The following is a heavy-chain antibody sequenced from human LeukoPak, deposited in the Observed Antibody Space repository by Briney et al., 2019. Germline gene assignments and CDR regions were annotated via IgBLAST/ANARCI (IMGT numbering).Heavy chain of an antibody. CDR1: GFIFSHYW. V-gene: IGHV3-7*01. CDR2: IRPDGSQK. J-gene: IGHJ3*02. CDR3: AREDMWAFDM. Sequence: PGGSLRLSCAASGFIFSHYWMSWVRQAPGKGLEWVANIRPDGSQKDYVDSVKGGFTISRDNAKNSLYLQMDSLRAEDTAMYYCAREDMWAFDMWGQGTMVTVSS. D-gene: IGHD2-15*01.